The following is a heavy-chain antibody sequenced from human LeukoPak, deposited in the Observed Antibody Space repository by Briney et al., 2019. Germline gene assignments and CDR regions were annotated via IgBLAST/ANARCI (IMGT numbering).Heavy chain of an antibody. CDR2: IYSGGST. CDR1: GFTVSSNY. CDR3: AREAYGGNSGAFDI. V-gene: IGHV3-66*01. J-gene: IGHJ3*02. Sequence: GGSLRLSCAASGFTVSSNYMSWVRQAPGKGLEWVSVIYSGGSTYYADSVKGRFTISRDNSKNTLYLQMNSLRAEDTAVYYCAREAYGGNSGAFDIWGQGTMVTVSS. D-gene: IGHD4-23*01.